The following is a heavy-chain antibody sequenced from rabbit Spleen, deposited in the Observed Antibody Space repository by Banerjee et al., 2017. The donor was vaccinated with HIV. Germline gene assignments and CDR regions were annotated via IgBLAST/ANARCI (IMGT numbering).Heavy chain of an antibody. D-gene: IGHD1-1*01. Sequence: QEQLEESGGDLVKPEGSLTLTCTASGFSFSSSYWVCWVRQAPGKGLEWIGCINTSDGDTDYANWPKGRFTISKASSTTVTLQMTSLTAADTATYFCARDTSSSFSSYGMDLWGQGTLVTVS. CDR3: ARDTSSSFSSYGMDL. CDR1: GFSFSSSYW. J-gene: IGHJ6*01. CDR2: INTSDGDT. V-gene: IGHV1S45*01.